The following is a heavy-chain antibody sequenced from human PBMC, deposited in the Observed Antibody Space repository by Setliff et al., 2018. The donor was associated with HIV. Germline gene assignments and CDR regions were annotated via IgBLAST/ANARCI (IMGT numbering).Heavy chain of an antibody. J-gene: IGHJ3*01. CDR2: ISPDNGAA. V-gene: IGHV1-2*06. Sequence: VKVSCKATEFIILADKMNWVRQAPGQGLEWIGRISPDNGAAEYAPQFQGRVIMTVDTSISTAYLEIPRLTSDDAAVYYCALPRVFDSFHVWGQGTMVTV. CDR1: EFIILADK. CDR3: ALPRVFDSFHV.